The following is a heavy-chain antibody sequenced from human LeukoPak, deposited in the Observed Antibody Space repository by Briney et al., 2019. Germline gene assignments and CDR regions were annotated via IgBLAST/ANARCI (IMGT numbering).Heavy chain of an antibody. CDR3: AKEGNVVVPAFDY. CDR1: GFTFSSYG. J-gene: IGHJ4*02. V-gene: IGHV3-30*18. CDR2: ISYDGSNK. D-gene: IGHD2-2*01. Sequence: GGPLRLSCAASGFTFSSYGMHWVRQAPGKGLEWVAVISYDGSNKYYADSVKGRFTISRDNSKNTLYLQMNSLRAEDTAVYYCAKEGNVVVPAFDYWGQGTLVTVSS.